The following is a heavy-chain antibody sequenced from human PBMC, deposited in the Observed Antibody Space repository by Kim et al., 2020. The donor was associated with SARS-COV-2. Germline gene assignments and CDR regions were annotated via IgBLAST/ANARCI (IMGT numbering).Heavy chain of an antibody. CDR3: ARVPYYGSGSYYPDY. CDR1: GYTFTGYY. J-gene: IGHJ4*02. CDR2: INPNSGGT. V-gene: IGHV1-2*04. D-gene: IGHD3-10*01. Sequence: ASVKVSCKASGYTFTGYYMHWVRQAPGQGLEWMGWINPNSGGTNYAQKFQGWVTMTRDTSISTAYMELRRLRSDDTAVYYCARVPYYGSGSYYPDYWGQGTLVTVSS.